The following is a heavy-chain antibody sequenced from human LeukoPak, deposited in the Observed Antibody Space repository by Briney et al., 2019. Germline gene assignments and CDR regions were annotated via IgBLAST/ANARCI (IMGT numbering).Heavy chain of an antibody. CDR3: ARALGYADILTGYRSYYFDY. CDR2: IYSGGST. J-gene: IGHJ4*02. D-gene: IGHD3-9*01. CDR1: GFTFSTYW. Sequence: GGSLRLSCAASGFTFSTYWMHWVRQAPGKGLVWVSVIYSGGSTYYADSVKGRFTISRDNSKNTLYLQMNSLRAEDTAVYYCARALGYADILTGYRSYYFDYWGQGTLVTVSS. V-gene: IGHV3-53*01.